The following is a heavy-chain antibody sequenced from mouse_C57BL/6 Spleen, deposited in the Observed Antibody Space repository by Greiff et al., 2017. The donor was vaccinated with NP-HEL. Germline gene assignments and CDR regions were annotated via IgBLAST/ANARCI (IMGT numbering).Heavy chain of an antibody. Sequence: VKLVESGAELVRPGASVKLSCKASGYTFTDYYINWVKQRPGQGLEWIARIYPGSGNTYYNEKFKGKATLTAEKSSSTAYMQLSSLTSEDSAVYFCARWITTVEVYAMDYWGQGTSVTVSS. CDR3: ARWITTVEVYAMDY. CDR1: GYTFTDYY. D-gene: IGHD1-1*01. J-gene: IGHJ4*01. CDR2: IYPGSGNT. V-gene: IGHV1-76*01.